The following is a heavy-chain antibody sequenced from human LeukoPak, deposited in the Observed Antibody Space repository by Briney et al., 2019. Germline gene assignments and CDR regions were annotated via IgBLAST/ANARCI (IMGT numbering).Heavy chain of an antibody. CDR3: AAEAAYYYDSRDAFDV. D-gene: IGHD3-22*01. CDR1: GYTFTGYY. V-gene: IGHV1-2*02. Sequence: ASVKVSCKASGYTFTGYYMHWVRQAPGQGLEWMGWINPNSGNTNYAQKFQERVTITRDMSTSLVYMELSSLRSEDTAVYYCAAEAAYYYDSRDAFDVWGQGTMVTVSS. J-gene: IGHJ3*01. CDR2: INPNSGNT.